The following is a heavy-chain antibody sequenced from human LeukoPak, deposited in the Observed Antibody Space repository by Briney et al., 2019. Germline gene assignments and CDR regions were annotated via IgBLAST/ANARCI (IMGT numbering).Heavy chain of an antibody. Sequence: SQTLSLTCAVSGGSISSGGYSWGWIRQPPGKGLEWIGYIYHSGSTYYNPSLKSRVTISVDRSKNQFSLKLSSVTAADTAVYYCASRAFGVVDYWGQGTLVTVSS. V-gene: IGHV4-30-2*01. CDR3: ASRAFGVVDY. D-gene: IGHD3-3*01. CDR2: IYHSGST. J-gene: IGHJ4*02. CDR1: GGSISSGGYS.